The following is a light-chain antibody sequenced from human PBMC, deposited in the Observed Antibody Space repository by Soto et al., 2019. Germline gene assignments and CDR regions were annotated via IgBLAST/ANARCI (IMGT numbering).Light chain of an antibody. CDR3: QQYNGYPLT. CDR2: DAS. V-gene: IGKV1-5*01. CDR1: QSISSW. J-gene: IGKJ4*01. Sequence: DIQMTQSPSTLSASVGDRVTITCRASQSISSWLAWYQQKPGKAPKVLIYDASSLKTGVPSRFSGSGSGTEFTLTISSLQPDDFATYYCQQYNGYPLTFGGGTKVDNK.